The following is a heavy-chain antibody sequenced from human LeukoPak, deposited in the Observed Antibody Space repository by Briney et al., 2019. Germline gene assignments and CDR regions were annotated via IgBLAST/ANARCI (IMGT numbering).Heavy chain of an antibody. CDR1: GFTFSNYG. CDR3: AIVGFYGDFEYYFDS. CDR2: MSGSAGDT. V-gene: IGHV3-23*01. Sequence: GGSLRLSCAASGFTFSNYGMSWVRQAPGKGLEWVSAMSGSAGDTYYADAVMGRFTISRDNPNNTLYLQMNSLRAEDTAVYYCAIVGFYGDFEYYFDSWGQGALVTVSS. J-gene: IGHJ4*02. D-gene: IGHD4-17*01.